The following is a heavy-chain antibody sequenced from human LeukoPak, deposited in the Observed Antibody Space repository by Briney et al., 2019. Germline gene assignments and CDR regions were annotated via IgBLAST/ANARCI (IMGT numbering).Heavy chain of an antibody. CDR1: GFTFSSYS. J-gene: IGHJ4*02. CDR3: ATTPFLMVRGVGFDY. Sequence: GGSLRLSCAASGFTFSSYSMNWVRQAPGKGLEWVSYISSSSSTIYYADSVKGRFTISRDNAKNSLYLQMNSLRAEDTAVYYCATTPFLMVRGVGFDYWGQGTLVTVSS. V-gene: IGHV3-48*04. D-gene: IGHD3-10*01. CDR2: ISSSSSTI.